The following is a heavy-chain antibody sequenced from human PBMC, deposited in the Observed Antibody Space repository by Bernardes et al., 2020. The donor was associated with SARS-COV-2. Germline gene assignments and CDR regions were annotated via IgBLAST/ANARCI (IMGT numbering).Heavy chain of an antibody. CDR1: GGSISSDENS. CDR3: ARGTLTSRATYYFDY. V-gene: IGHV4-30-2*01. Sequence: LSLTCAVSGGSISSDENSWSWIRQPPGKGLEWIGYIYQSGTTYYNPSLKSRVTISLDRSKTHFSLNLSSVSAADTAMYYCARGTLTSRATYYFDYWGQGTLVTVSS. J-gene: IGHJ4*02. CDR2: IYQSGTT.